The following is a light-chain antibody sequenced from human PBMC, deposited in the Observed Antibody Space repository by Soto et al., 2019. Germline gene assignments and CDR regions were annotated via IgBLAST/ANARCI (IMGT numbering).Light chain of an antibody. CDR2: EVT. Sequence: QSALTQPPSASGSPGQSVTISCTGTSSDVGAYKYVSWYQQYPGKAPKLMIYEVTKRPSGVPDRFSGSKSGNTSSLTVSGLQAEYEADYCSSYVGNDILVFGGVTKLTVL. CDR1: SSDVGAYKY. CDR3: SSYVGNDILV. J-gene: IGLJ3*02. V-gene: IGLV2-8*01.